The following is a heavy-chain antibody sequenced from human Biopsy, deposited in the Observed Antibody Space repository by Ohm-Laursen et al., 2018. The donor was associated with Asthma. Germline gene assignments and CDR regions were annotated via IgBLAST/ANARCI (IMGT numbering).Heavy chain of an antibody. V-gene: IGHV1-24*01. J-gene: IGHJ4*02. CDR1: GYSLTDLS. D-gene: IGHD4-17*01. Sequence: GASVKVSCNISGYSLTDLSMHWVRQAPGQGLEWMGGHDHEEGGTVNARRFQGRVTMTEDTSTDTAYMELSSLSSDDTAVYYCASDFPKDYVRYNFQFWGQGTLVTVSP. CDR2: HDHEEGGT. CDR3: ASDFPKDYVRYNFQF.